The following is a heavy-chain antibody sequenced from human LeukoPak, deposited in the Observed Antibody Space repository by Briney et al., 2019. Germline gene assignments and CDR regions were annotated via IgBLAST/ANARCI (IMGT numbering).Heavy chain of an antibody. CDR2: INPDTGGT. V-gene: IGHV1-2*02. Sequence: ASVKVSCKASGYTFTGYYMHWVRQAPGQGLEWMGWINPDTGGTNYAQNFQGRVTMTRDTSISTAYMELSTLRSDDTAVYYCAREGVVKGTDVWDQGTTVTVSS. J-gene: IGHJ6*02. CDR1: GYTFTGYY. CDR3: AREGVVKGTDV.